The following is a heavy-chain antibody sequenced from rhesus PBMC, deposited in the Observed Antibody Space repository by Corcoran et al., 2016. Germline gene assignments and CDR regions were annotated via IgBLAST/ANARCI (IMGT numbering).Heavy chain of an antibody. V-gene: IGHV3S5*01. CDR1: GFTFSSYG. CDR2: ISNGGGST. CDR3: AKIPSSANYYDSGYYTVDY. J-gene: IGHJ4*01. D-gene: IGHD3-28*01. Sequence: EVQLVESGGGLVQPGGSLRLSCAASGFTFSSYGMSWVRQAPGKGLEWVSYISNGGGSTDYAASLKGRFTISRDNAKNTLSLQMNSLRAEDTAVYYCAKIPSSANYYDSGYYTVDYWGQGVLVTVSS.